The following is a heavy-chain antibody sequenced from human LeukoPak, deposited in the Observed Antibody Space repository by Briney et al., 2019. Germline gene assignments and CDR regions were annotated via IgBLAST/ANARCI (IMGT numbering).Heavy chain of an antibody. D-gene: IGHD3-16*02. CDR3: ARDNSGGDIAWWFDP. J-gene: IGHJ5*02. Sequence: GASVKVSCKASGYTFTSHGISWVRQAPGQGLEWMGWISAYNGNTNYAQKFQGRVTMTRDMSTTTDYMELSSLRSEDTAVCYCARDNSGGDIAWWFDPWGQGTLVTVSS. CDR2: ISAYNGNT. CDR1: GYTFTSHG. V-gene: IGHV1-18*01.